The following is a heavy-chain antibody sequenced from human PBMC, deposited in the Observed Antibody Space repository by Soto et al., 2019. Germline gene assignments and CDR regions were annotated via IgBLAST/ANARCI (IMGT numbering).Heavy chain of an antibody. J-gene: IGHJ6*02. V-gene: IGHV4-59*01. D-gene: IGHD2-2*01. Sequence: KASETLSLTCTVSGGSISSYYWSWIRQPPGKGLEWIGYIYYSGSTNYNPSLKSRVTISVDTSKNQFSLKLSSVTAADTAVYYCARDSCSSTSCYPPHGMDVWGQGTTVTVSS. CDR2: IYYSGST. CDR1: GGSISSYY. CDR3: ARDSCSSTSCYPPHGMDV.